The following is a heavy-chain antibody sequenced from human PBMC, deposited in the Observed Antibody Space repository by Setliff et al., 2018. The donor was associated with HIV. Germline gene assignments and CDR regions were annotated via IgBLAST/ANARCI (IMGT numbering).Heavy chain of an antibody. D-gene: IGHD2-8*02. CDR3: AKDFGNTGVFDD. CDR1: GFTFSNYG. Sequence: GGSLRLSCAASGFTFSNYGMHWVRQAPGKGLEWVAVIWSEGNKYYADSVKGRFTISRDISKNTLYLQMNSLRAEDTAVYYCAKDFGNTGVFDDWGQGTLVTVSS. CDR2: IWSEGNK. V-gene: IGHV3-30*02. J-gene: IGHJ4*02.